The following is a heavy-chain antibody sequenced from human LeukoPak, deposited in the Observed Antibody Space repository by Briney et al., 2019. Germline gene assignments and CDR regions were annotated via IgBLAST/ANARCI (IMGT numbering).Heavy chain of an antibody. CDR3: AEAQDDSSVGFDY. J-gene: IGHJ4*02. V-gene: IGHV3-9*01. CDR2: ISWNSGSI. D-gene: IGHD3-22*01. Sequence: PGRSLRLSCAASGFTFDDYAMHWVRQAPGKGLEWVSGISWNSGSIGYADSVKGRCTISRDNAKNSLYLQMNSLRAEDTALYYCAEAQDDSSVGFDYWGQGTLVTVSS. CDR1: GFTFDDYA.